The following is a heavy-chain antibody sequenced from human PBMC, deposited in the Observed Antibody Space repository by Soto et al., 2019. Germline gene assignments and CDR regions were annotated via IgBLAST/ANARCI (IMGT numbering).Heavy chain of an antibody. D-gene: IGHD3-10*01. J-gene: IGHJ6*04. CDR3: ASRPFYKYGLDV. V-gene: IGHV4-30-2*01. Sequence: PSETLSLTCTVSGGSITTAGYSWSWIRQPPGKALEWIGYVYHTGNAYPKPSLKSRVTISLDRSKNQFSLKMTSVTAADTALYYCASRPFYKYGLDVWGKGTTVTVSS. CDR2: VYHTGNA. CDR1: GGSITTAGYS.